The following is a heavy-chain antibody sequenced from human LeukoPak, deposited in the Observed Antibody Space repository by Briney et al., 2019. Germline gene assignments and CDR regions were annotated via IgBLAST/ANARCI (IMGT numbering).Heavy chain of an antibody. J-gene: IGHJ3*02. CDR3: ARDKYYDSSGIDDAFDI. V-gene: IGHV4-59*12. CDR1: GGSISSYY. Sequence: SETLSLTCTVSGGSISSYYWSWIRQPPGKGLEWIGYIYYSGSTNYNPSLKSRVTISVDTSKNQFSLKLSSVTAADTAVYYCARDKYYDSSGIDDAFDIWGQGTMVTVSS. D-gene: IGHD3-22*01. CDR2: IYYSGST.